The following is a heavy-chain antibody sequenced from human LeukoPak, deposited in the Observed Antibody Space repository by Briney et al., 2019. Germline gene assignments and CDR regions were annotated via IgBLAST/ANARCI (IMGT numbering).Heavy chain of an antibody. J-gene: IGHJ3*02. D-gene: IGHD1-26*01. CDR2: ISAYNGNT. Sequence: SVKVSCKASGYTFTSYGISWVRQAPGQGLEWMGWISAYNGNTNYAQKLQGRVTMTTDTSTSTAYMELRSLGSDDTAVYYCARDRSYGRRAFDIWGQGTMVTVSS. CDR3: ARDRSYGRRAFDI. CDR1: GYTFTSYG. V-gene: IGHV1-18*01.